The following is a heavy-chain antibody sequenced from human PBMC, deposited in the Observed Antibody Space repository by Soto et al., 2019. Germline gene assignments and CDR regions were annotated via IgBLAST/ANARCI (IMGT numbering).Heavy chain of an antibody. V-gene: IGHV1-18*01. CDR2: ISAYNGNT. CDR1: GYTFTSYG. D-gene: IGHD6-6*01. CDR3: AREVMAARPYYYYGMDV. Sequence: QVQLVQSGAEVKKPGASVKVSCKASGYTFTSYGISWVRQAPGQGLEWMGWISAYNGNTNYAQKHQGRVTMTTDTPTSTAYMELRSLRSDDTAVYYCAREVMAARPYYYYGMDVWGQGTTVTVSS. J-gene: IGHJ6*02.